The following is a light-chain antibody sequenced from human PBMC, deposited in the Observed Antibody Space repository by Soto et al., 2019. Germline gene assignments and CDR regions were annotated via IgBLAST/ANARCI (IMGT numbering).Light chain of an antibody. J-gene: IGLJ2*01. Sequence: QSVLTQPASVSGSPGQSITISCTGTSSDVGSYNLVSWYQQHPGKAPKLMIYEGSKRPSGVSNRFSGSKSGNTASLTISGLQAEDEADYYCRSYAGSSGHVVFGGGTKLTVL. V-gene: IGLV2-23*01. CDR1: SSDVGSYNL. CDR2: EGS. CDR3: RSYAGSSGHVV.